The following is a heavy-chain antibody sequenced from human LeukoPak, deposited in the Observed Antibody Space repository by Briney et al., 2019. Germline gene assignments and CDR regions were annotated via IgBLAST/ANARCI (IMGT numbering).Heavy chain of an antibody. CDR3: ARIPTITSGSFWFDP. J-gene: IGHJ5*02. V-gene: IGHV3-20*04. Sequence: PGGSLGLSCAASGFTFDDYGMSWVRQAPGKGLEWVSGINWNGGSTGYADSVKGRFTISRDNAKNSLYLQMNSLRAEDTALYYCARIPTITSGSFWFDPWGQGTLVTVSS. CDR2: INWNGGST. D-gene: IGHD1-1*01. CDR1: GFTFDDYG.